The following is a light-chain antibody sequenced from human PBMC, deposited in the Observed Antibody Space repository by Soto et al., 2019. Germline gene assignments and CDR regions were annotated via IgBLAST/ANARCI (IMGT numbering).Light chain of an antibody. CDR1: SSDVGGYNY. J-gene: IGLJ3*02. CDR2: EVS. Sequence: QSALTQPASVSGSPGQSITISCTGTSSDVGGYNYVSWYQHHPGKAPKLMIYEVSNRPSGVSNRFSGSKSGNTASLTISGLQAEDEADYYCGSYTSSSTWVFAGGTKVTVL. V-gene: IGLV2-14*01. CDR3: GSYTSSSTWV.